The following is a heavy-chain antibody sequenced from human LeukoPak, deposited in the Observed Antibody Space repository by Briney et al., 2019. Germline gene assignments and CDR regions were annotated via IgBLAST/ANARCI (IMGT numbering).Heavy chain of an antibody. CDR1: GFTFSSYW. CDR2: IKQDGSEK. J-gene: IGHJ4*02. CDR3: ARDIHSSGYYFERAKFDY. Sequence: PGGSLRLSCAASGFTFSSYWMSWVRQAPGKGLEWVANIKQDGSEKYYVDSVKGRFTISRDNAKNSLYLQMNSLRAEDTAVYYCARDIHSSGYYFERAKFDYWGQGTLVTVSS. D-gene: IGHD3-22*01. V-gene: IGHV3-7*01.